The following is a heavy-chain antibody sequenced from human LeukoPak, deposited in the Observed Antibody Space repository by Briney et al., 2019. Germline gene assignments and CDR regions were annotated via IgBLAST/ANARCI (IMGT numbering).Heavy chain of an antibody. V-gene: IGHV1-46*01. CDR2: INPSGGST. Sequence: ASVKVSCKASGYTFTSYYTHWVRQAPGQGLEWMGIINPSGGSTSYAQKLQGRVTLTTDTSTSTAYMELRGLTSDDMAVYYCVRDSAYSPDYWGQGSLVTVSP. CDR1: GYTFTSYY. CDR3: VRDSAYSPDY. J-gene: IGHJ4*02. D-gene: IGHD5-12*01.